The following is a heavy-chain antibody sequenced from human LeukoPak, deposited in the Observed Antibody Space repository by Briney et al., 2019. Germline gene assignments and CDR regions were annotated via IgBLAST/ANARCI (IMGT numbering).Heavy chain of an antibody. Sequence: PSETLSLTCTVSGGSISSYYWSWIRQPAGKGLEWIGRIYTSGSTNYNPSLKSRVTMSVDTSKNQFSLKLSSVTAVDTALYYCARGYSSSWYFNWFDPWGQGTLVTVSS. V-gene: IGHV4-4*07. D-gene: IGHD6-13*01. J-gene: IGHJ5*02. CDR3: ARGYSSSWYFNWFDP. CDR1: GGSISSYY. CDR2: IYTSGST.